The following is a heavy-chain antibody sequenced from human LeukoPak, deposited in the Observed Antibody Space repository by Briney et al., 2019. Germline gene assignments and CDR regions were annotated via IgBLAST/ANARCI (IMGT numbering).Heavy chain of an antibody. CDR3: AKGAPSSSSIFDF. CDR1: GFTFSSYA. V-gene: IGHV3-23*01. J-gene: IGHJ4*02. CDR2: ISGSGGST. Sequence: PGGSLRLSCAASGFTFSSYAMSWVRQAPGKGLEWVSGISGSGGSTYYADSVKGRFTISRDNSKDTLYLQMNSLRVEDTAVYYCAKGAPSSSSIFDFWGPGTLVTVSS. D-gene: IGHD6-6*01.